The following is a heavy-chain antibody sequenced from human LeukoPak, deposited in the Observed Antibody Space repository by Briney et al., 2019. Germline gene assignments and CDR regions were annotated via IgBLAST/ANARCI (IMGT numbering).Heavy chain of an antibody. Sequence: SQTLSLTCTVSGGSISSGDYYWRWIRQPPGKGLEWIGYIYYSGSTYYNPSLKSRVTISVDTSKNQFSLKLSSVTAADTAVYYCARGLYIQLWLPDYWGQGTLVTVSS. CDR2: IYYSGST. J-gene: IGHJ4*02. V-gene: IGHV4-30-4*01. CDR3: ARGLYIQLWLPDY. D-gene: IGHD5-18*01. CDR1: GGSISSGDYY.